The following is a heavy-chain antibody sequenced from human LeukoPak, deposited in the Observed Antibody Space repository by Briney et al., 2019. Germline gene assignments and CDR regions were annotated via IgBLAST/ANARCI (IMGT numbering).Heavy chain of an antibody. Sequence: GASVKVSCKASGYTFTSYDINWVRQATGQGLEWMGWMNPNSGNTGYAQKFQGRVTMTRNTSISTAYMELSSLRSEDTAVYYCARRLRYFDWLLNDWGQGTLVTVPS. J-gene: IGHJ4*02. V-gene: IGHV1-8*02. D-gene: IGHD3-9*01. CDR1: GYTFTSYD. CDR2: MNPNSGNT. CDR3: ARRLRYFDWLLND.